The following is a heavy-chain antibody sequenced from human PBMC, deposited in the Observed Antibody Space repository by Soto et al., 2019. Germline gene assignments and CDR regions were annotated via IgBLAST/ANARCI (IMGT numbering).Heavy chain of an antibody. CDR1: GFTFSSYG. Sequence: QVQLVESGGGVVQPGRSLRLSCAASGFTFSSYGMHWVRQAPGKGLEWVAVISYDGSNKYYADSVKGRFTISRDNSKNTLCLQMNSLRAEDTAVYYCAKDPETVVTPRGYWGQGTLVTVSS. CDR2: ISYDGSNK. V-gene: IGHV3-30*18. D-gene: IGHD2-15*01. CDR3: AKDPETVVTPRGY. J-gene: IGHJ4*02.